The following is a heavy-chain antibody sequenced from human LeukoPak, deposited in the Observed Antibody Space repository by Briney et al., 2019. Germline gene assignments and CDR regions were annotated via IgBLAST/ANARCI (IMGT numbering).Heavy chain of an antibody. CDR2: IGTAGDT. CDR1: GFTFSSYA. CDR3: ARGRCSGGSCYPGVGAFDI. J-gene: IGHJ3*02. V-gene: IGHV3-13*01. Sequence: GGSLRLSCAASGFTFSSYAMSWVRQATGKGLEWVSAIGTAGDTYYPGSVKGRFTISRENAKNSLYLQMNSLRAGDTAVYYCARGRCSGGSCYPGVGAFDIWGQGTMVTVSS. D-gene: IGHD2-15*01.